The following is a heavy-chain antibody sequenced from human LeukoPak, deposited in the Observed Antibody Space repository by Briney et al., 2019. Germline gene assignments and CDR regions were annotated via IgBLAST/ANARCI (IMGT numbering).Heavy chain of an antibody. CDR1: GFTFSDYY. CDR2: ISSSGSTI. V-gene: IGHV3-11*04. Sequence: PGGSLRLSCAASGFTFSDYYMSWIRQAPGKGLEWVSYISSSGSTIYYADSVKGRFTISRDNSKNTLYLQMNSLRAEDTAVYYCAKPASGSPPREFDYWGQGTLVTVSS. CDR3: AKPASGSPPREFDY. J-gene: IGHJ4*02. D-gene: IGHD1-26*01.